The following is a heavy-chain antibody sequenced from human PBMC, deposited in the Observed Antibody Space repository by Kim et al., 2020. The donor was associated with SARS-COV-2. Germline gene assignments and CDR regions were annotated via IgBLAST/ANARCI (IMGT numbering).Heavy chain of an antibody. J-gene: IGHJ6*02. V-gene: IGHV3-30*07. D-gene: IGHD2-2*01. Sequence: RFTISRDNSKNTLYLQMNSLRAEDTAVYYCASPDIVVVPAAKYYYYYGMDVWGQGTTVTVSS. CDR3: ASPDIVVVPAAKYYYYYGMDV.